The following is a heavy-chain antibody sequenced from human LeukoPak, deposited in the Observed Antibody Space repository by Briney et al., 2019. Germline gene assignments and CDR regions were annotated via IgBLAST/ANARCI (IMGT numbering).Heavy chain of an antibody. CDR1: GGSISSYY. CDR2: IYYSGST. CDR3: ARDLPYGSGSPSGWFDP. D-gene: IGHD3-10*01. V-gene: IGHV4-59*01. J-gene: IGHJ5*02. Sequence: PSETLSLTCTVSGGSISSYYWSWIRQPPGKGLEWIGYIYYSGSTNYNPSLKSRVTISVDTSKNQFSLKLSSVTAADTAVYYCARDLPYGSGSPSGWFDPWGQGTLVTVSS.